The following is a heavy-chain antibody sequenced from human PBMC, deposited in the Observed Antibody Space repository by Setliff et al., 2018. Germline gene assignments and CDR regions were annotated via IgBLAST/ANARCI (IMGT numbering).Heavy chain of an antibody. J-gene: IGHJ4*02. V-gene: IGHV1-18*01. CDR2: ISVYTGNS. Sequence: GASVKVSCKASGYSFSNYDIMWVRQAPGQGLEWMGWISVYTGNSYSAQRFQGRLTLTTDKSTSTAYMEVRSLTSDDTAIYYCARLVRYCTRTSCQRTSGAELWGQGTLVTVSS. D-gene: IGHD2-2*01. CDR1: GYSFSNYD. CDR3: ARLVRYCTRTSCQRTSGAEL.